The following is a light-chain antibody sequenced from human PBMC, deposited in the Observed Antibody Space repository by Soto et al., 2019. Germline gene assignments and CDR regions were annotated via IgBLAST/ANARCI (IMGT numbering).Light chain of an antibody. Sequence: DIQMTQSPSTLSASVGDRVTITCRASQTINNWLAWYQQKPGMAPKLLIYDVSNLESGVPSRFTSSGSGTEFTLTISSLQPDDFATYYCQQYNSYSPWTFGQGTKVEIK. V-gene: IGKV1-5*01. CDR3: QQYNSYSPWT. CDR2: DVS. J-gene: IGKJ1*01. CDR1: QTINNW.